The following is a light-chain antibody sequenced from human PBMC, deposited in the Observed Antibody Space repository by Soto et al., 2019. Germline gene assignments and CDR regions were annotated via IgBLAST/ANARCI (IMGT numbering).Light chain of an antibody. CDR2: HAS. CDR3: QQRTNWPLT. CDR1: QSVTTF. Sequence: EIVLTQSPVTLSLSPGERATLSCRASQSVTTFLAWYQQKPGQAPRLLISHASKRATGIPARFSGSGSGTDFTLTISSLEPEDFAVYYCQQRTNWPLTFGGGTKVVIK. J-gene: IGKJ4*01. V-gene: IGKV3-11*01.